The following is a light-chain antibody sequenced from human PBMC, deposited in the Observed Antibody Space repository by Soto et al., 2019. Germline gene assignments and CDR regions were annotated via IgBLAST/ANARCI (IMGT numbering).Light chain of an antibody. V-gene: IGKV3-15*01. Sequence: EIVMTQSPATLSVSPGERATLSCRASQSVSSNLAWYQQKPGQAPRLLIYGASTRATGIPARFSGSGSGTGFTTTTTSLRSEDFAVFYGNQNKTCPIYPFGQGPKREIK. CDR2: GAS. CDR3: NQNKTCPIYP. CDR1: QSVSSN. J-gene: IGKJ2*01.